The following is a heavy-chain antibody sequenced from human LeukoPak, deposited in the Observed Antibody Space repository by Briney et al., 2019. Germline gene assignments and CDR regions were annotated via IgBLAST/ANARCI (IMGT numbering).Heavy chain of an antibody. V-gene: IGHV3-7*03. CDR2: INHNGNVN. D-gene: IGHD3-16*01. J-gene: IGHJ6*02. Sequence: GGSLGLSCAASGFIFTNYWMTWVRQAPGKGLEWVASINHNGNVNYYVDSVKGRFTISRDNAKNSLYLQMSNLRAEDTAVYFCARGGGLDVWGQGATVTVSS. CDR1: GFIFTNYW. CDR3: ARGGGLDV.